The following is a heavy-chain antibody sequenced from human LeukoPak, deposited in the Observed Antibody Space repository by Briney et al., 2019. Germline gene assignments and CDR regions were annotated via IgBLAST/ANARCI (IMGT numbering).Heavy chain of an antibody. Sequence: GGSLRLSCAASGFTFSSYAMTWVRQAPGKGLEWVSGISSGGGSTYYADSVKGRFTISRDNSKNTLYLQMNSLRAEDTAVYYCARDLTVTTLDYWGQGTLVTVSS. CDR3: ARDLTVTTLDY. V-gene: IGHV3-23*01. J-gene: IGHJ4*02. CDR1: GFTFSSYA. CDR2: ISSGGGST. D-gene: IGHD4-17*01.